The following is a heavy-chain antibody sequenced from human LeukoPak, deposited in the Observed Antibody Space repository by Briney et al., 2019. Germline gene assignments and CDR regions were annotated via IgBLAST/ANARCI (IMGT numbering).Heavy chain of an antibody. V-gene: IGHV3-30*02. J-gene: IGHJ4*02. CDR3: AKDMRARVVVASSEVDN. CDR2: LRYDGISK. D-gene: IGHD6-19*01. CDR1: GFTFSNYG. Sequence: PGGSLRLSCAASGFTFSNYGMRWVRQAPGKGLEWVALLRYDGISKYYVDSVKGRFIISRDNSKNTLYLQMDSLRAEDTAVYYCAKDMRARVVVASSEVDNWGQGTLVTVSS.